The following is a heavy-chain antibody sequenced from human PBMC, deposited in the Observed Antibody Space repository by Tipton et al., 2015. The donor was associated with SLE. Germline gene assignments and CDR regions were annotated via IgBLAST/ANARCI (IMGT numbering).Heavy chain of an antibody. D-gene: IGHD5-12*01. CDR2: IYTSGST. CDR1: DGSISSYY. CDR3: ATLHSGYGYYYYGMDV. Sequence: TLSLTCTVSDGSISSYYWSWIRQPPGKGLEWIGYIYTSGSTNYNPSLKSRVTISVDTSKNQFSLKLSSVTAADTAVYYCATLHSGYGYYYYGMDVWGQGTTVTVSS. V-gene: IGHV4-4*08. J-gene: IGHJ6*02.